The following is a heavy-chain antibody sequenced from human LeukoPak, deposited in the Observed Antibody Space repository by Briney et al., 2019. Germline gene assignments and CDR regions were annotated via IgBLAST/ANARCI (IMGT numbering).Heavy chain of an antibody. CDR3: AKDFPTYYYDSSGHQPWFDP. J-gene: IGHJ5*02. CDR2: INTDGSST. Sequence: GGSLRLSCAASGFTFSSYWMHWVRQAPGKGLVWVSRINTDGSSTSYADSVKGRFTISRDNAKNTLYLQMNSLRAEDTAVYYCAKDFPTYYYDSSGHQPWFDPWGQGTLVTVSS. D-gene: IGHD3-22*01. V-gene: IGHV3-74*01. CDR1: GFTFSSYW.